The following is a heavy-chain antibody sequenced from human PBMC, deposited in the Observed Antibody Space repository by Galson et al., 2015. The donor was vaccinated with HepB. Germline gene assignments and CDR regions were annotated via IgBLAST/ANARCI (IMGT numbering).Heavy chain of an antibody. V-gene: IGHV1-69*13. CDR2: IIPIFGTA. D-gene: IGHD2-8*01. J-gene: IGHJ4*02. CDR3: ARDIEGYCTNGVCN. CDR1: GGTFSSYA. Sequence: SVKVSCKASGGTFSSYAISWVRQAPGQGLEWMGGIIPIFGTANYAQKFQGRVTITADESTSTAYMELSSLRSEDTAVYYCARDIEGYCTNGVCNWGQGTLVTVSS.